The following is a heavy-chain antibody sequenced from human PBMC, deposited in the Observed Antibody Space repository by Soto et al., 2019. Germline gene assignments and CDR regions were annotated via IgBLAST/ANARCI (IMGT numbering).Heavy chain of an antibody. Sequence: GASVKVSCKASGGTFSSYTISWVRQAPGQGLEWMGRIIPILGIANYAQKFQGRVTITADKSTSTAYMELSSLRSEDTAVYYCARGPAYGAESDYWGQGTLVTVSS. D-gene: IGHD4-17*01. V-gene: IGHV1-69*02. CDR1: GGTFSSYT. CDR3: ARGPAYGAESDY. CDR2: IIPILGIA. J-gene: IGHJ4*02.